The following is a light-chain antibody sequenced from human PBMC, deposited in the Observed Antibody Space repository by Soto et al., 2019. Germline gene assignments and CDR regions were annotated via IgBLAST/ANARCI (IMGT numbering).Light chain of an antibody. CDR1: QDITNA. CDR3: LQHNGYPRT. Sequence: DIQMTQSPSSLSASIGDRVIVTCRASQDITNALDWFQLKPDKAPKRLIYAASNLQSGVPSRFSGSGSGTEFTLTISGLQPEDFETYYCLQHNGYPRTFGQGTKVEIK. CDR2: AAS. J-gene: IGKJ1*01. V-gene: IGKV1-17*01.